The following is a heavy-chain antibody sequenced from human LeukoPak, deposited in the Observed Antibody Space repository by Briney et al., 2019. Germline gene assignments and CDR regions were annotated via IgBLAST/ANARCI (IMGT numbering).Heavy chain of an antibody. CDR2: INPNSGGT. CDR3: ARASIRYFDWLFAGQQSWFDP. J-gene: IGHJ5*02. D-gene: IGHD3-9*01. CDR1: GYTFTGYY. V-gene: IGHV1-2*02. Sequence: ASVKVSCKASGYTFTGYYMHWVRQAPGQGLEWMGWINPNSGGTNYAQKFQGRVTMTRDTSISTAYMELSRLRSDDTAVYYCARASIRYFDWLFAGQQSWFDPWGQGTLVTVSS.